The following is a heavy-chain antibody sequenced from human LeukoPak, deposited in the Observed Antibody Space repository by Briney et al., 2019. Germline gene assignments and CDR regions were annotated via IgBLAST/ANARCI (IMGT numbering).Heavy chain of an antibody. CDR3: ARGGNPGGGSYRPHGPFDY. V-gene: IGHV4-34*01. Sequence: SETLSLTCAVYGGSFSGYYWSWIRQPPGKGLEWIGEINHSGSTNYNPSLKSRVTISVDTCKNQFSLQLSSVTAAGTAVFYFARGGNPGGGSYRPHGPFDYWAREPWSPSPQ. J-gene: IGHJ4*02. CDR1: GGSFSGYY. D-gene: IGHD3-16*02. CDR2: INHSGST.